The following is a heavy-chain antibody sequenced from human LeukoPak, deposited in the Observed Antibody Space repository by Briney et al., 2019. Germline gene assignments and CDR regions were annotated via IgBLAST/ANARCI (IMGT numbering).Heavy chain of an antibody. CDR1: GYTFTSYG. CDR2: IIPIFGTA. CDR3: ARLEAAAGFAFDI. Sequence: ASVKVSCKASGYTFTSYGISWVRQAPGQGLEWMGGIIPIFGTANYAQKFQGRVTITTDESTSTAYMELSSLRSEDTAVYYCARLEAAAGFAFDIWGQGTMVTVSS. J-gene: IGHJ3*02. D-gene: IGHD6-13*01. V-gene: IGHV1-69*05.